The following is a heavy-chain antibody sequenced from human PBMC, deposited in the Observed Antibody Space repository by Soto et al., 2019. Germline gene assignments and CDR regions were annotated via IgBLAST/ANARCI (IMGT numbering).Heavy chain of an antibody. Sequence: QVQLLQSGAEVKKPGSSVRVSCKASGVTFTSYDISWVRQAPGQGLEWMGGIISVFGTTTYAPKFQGRVTITADTSTSKAYMELSSLTSGDTAMYYCAKYDDRHSETFLAKSSFDYWGQGTLVTVSA. J-gene: IGHJ4*02. CDR3: AKYDDRHSETFLAKSSFDY. CDR1: GVTFTSYD. CDR2: IISVFGTT. D-gene: IGHD1-26*01. V-gene: IGHV1-69*06.